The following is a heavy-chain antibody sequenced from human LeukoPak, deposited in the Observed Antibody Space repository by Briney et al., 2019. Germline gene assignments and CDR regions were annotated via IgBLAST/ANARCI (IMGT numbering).Heavy chain of an antibody. J-gene: IGHJ5*02. CDR2: IYHSGST. Sequence: KTSETLSLTCTVSGGSISSSSYYWGWIRRPPGKGLEWIGTIYHSGSTYYNPSLKSRVTISVDTSKNQFSLKLSSVTAADTAVYYCARHLLGYCTSTTCRAGRRFDPWGQGTLVTVSS. D-gene: IGHD2-2*01. CDR1: GGSISSSSYY. V-gene: IGHV4-39*01. CDR3: ARHLLGYCTSTTCRAGRRFDP.